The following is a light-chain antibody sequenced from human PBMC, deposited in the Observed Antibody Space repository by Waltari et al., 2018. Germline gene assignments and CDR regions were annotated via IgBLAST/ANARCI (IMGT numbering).Light chain of an antibody. CDR3: CSYAGSSTLV. CDR1: SRDVGSYNL. J-gene: IGLJ2*01. Sequence: QSALTQPASVSGSAGQSFTIPCTATSRDVGSYNLVSCYQQHPGKAPKLMIYEGSKRPSGVSNRFSGSKSGNTASLTISGLQAEDEADYYCCSYAGSSTLVFGGGTKLTVL. V-gene: IGLV2-23*01. CDR2: EGS.